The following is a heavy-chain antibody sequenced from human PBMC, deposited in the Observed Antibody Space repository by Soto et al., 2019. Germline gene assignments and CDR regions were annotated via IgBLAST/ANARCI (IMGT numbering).Heavy chain of an antibody. CDR2: IYFTGST. Sequence: SETLSLTCVVSGGSVTSGSYYWSWIRQPPGKGLEYIGYIYFTGSTNYNPSLKSRVSISVDTSKNHFSLKLTSVTAADTAVYYCARSTSRDPIWFDPWGQGTLVTVSS. J-gene: IGHJ5*02. D-gene: IGHD2-2*01. CDR1: GGSVTSGSYY. CDR3: ARSTSRDPIWFDP. V-gene: IGHV4-61*03.